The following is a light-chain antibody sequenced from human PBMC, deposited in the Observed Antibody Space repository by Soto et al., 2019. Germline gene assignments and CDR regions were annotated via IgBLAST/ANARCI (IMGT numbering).Light chain of an antibody. CDR2: GAS. V-gene: IGKV3-20*01. CDR3: QQYGSSSIT. Sequence: ELVLRQSPCTLHLYPGDRATPYCSASQSVNRSYFAWYQQKPGQAPRLLIYGASSRATGIPDRFSGSGSGTDFTLTISRLEPEDFAVYYCQQYGSSSITFGQGTRLEIK. CDR1: QSVNRSY. J-gene: IGKJ5*01.